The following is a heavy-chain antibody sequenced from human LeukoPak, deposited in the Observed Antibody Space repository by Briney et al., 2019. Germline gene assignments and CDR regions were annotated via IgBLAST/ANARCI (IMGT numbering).Heavy chain of an antibody. Sequence: GASVKVSCKASGYIFTAYYMHWVRQAPGQGLEWMGWINANSGGINYAQKFQGRVTMTRDTSITTAYMEVSGLRSDDTAVYYCARDWDYRVDYWGQGTLVTVSS. V-gene: IGHV1-2*02. D-gene: IGHD1-7*01. CDR2: INANSGGI. CDR3: ARDWDYRVDY. J-gene: IGHJ4*02. CDR1: GYIFTAYY.